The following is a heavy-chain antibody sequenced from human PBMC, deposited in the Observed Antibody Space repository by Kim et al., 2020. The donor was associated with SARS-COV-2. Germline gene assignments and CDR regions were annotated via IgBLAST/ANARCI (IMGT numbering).Heavy chain of an antibody. D-gene: IGHD1-26*01. CDR3: ARESLLVGALQYYYYGMDV. V-gene: IGHV3-66*02. CDR1: GFTVSSNY. J-gene: IGHJ6*02. Sequence: GGSLRLSCAASGFTVSSNYMSWVRQAPGKGLEWVSVIYSGGSTYYADSVKGRFTISRDNSKNTLYLQMNSLRAEDTAVYYCARESLLVGALQYYYYGMDVWGQGTTVTVSS. CDR2: IYSGGST.